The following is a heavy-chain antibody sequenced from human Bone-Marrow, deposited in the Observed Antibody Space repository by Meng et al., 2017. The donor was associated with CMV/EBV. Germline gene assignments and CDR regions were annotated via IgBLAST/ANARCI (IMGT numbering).Heavy chain of an antibody. Sequence: GSLRLSCAVYGGSFSGYYWSWIRQPPGKGLEWIGEINHSGSTNYNPSLKSRVTISVDTSKNQFSLKLSSVTAADTAVYYCARHFTAAIGYWGQGTLVTVSS. D-gene: IGHD2-2*01. CDR1: GGSFSGYY. V-gene: IGHV4-34*01. J-gene: IGHJ4*02. CDR3: ARHFTAAIGY. CDR2: INHSGST.